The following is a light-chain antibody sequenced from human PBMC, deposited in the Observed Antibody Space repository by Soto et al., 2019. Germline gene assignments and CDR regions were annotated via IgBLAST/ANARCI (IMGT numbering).Light chain of an antibody. Sequence: EIVMTQSPATLSVSPGERATLSCRASQSVRNNLAWYQQKPGQAPRLLIYGASTSATGIPARFSGSGSGTEFTLTISSLQSEDFAVYYCQQYNNWPPLTFGEGTKVKIQ. V-gene: IGKV3-15*01. J-gene: IGKJ4*01. CDR1: QSVRNN. CDR2: GAS. CDR3: QQYNNWPPLT.